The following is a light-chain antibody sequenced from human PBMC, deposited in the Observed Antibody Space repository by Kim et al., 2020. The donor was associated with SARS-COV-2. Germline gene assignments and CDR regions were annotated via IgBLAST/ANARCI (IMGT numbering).Light chain of an antibody. CDR2: KAS. J-gene: IGKJ1*01. Sequence: ASVGDRGTITCRASQGISSWLAWYQQKPGKAPNLLIYKASSLESGVPSRFSGSGSGTEFTLTISSLQPDDFATYYCQQYSDYPWTFGQGTKVDIK. V-gene: IGKV1-5*03. CDR3: QQYSDYPWT. CDR1: QGISSW.